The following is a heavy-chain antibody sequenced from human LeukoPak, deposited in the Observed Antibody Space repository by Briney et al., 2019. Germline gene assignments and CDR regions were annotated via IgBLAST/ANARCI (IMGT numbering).Heavy chain of an antibody. D-gene: IGHD1-1*01. CDR2: IYHSGST. J-gene: IGHJ3*02. CDR1: GGSISSGYW. CDR3: ARPKRTDDAFDI. V-gene: IGHV4-4*02. Sequence: SETLSLTCAVSGGSISSGYWWSWVRQPPGKGLEWIGEIYHSGSTNYNPSLKSRVTISVDTSKNQFSLKLSSVTAADTAVYYCARPKRTDDAFDIWGQGTMVAVSS.